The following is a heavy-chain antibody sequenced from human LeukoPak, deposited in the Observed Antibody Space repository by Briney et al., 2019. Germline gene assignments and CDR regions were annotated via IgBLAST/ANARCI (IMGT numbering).Heavy chain of an antibody. Sequence: SETLSLTCTVSGGSISDYYWSWIRQPPGKGLEWIGYIYYSGSTNYDSSLKSRVTISVGTSKNQFSLKLTSVTAADTAVYYCARSSSHSYYSGWGQGTLVTVSS. CDR3: ARSSSHSYYSG. J-gene: IGHJ4*02. V-gene: IGHV4-59*08. CDR1: GGSISDYY. D-gene: IGHD1-26*01. CDR2: IYYSGST.